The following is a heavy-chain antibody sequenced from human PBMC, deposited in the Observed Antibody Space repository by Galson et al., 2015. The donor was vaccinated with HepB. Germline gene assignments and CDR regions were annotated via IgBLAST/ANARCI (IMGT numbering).Heavy chain of an antibody. CDR1: GGTFSSYA. V-gene: IGHV1-69*13. D-gene: IGHD3-22*01. CDR2: IIPIFGTA. Sequence: SVKVSCKASGGTFSSYAISWVRQAPGQGLEWMGGIIPIFGTANYAQKFQGRVTITADESTSTAYMELSSLRSEDTAVYYCARCGAAGYYYDSSGYLGMDVWGQGTTVTVSS. J-gene: IGHJ6*02. CDR3: ARCGAAGYYYDSSGYLGMDV.